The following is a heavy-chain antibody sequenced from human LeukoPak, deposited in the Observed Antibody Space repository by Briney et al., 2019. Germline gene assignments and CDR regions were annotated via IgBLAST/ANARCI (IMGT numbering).Heavy chain of an antibody. CDR3: ARVHYSGMDV. J-gene: IGHJ6*02. V-gene: IGHV4-39*02. CDR1: GGSISSSTYY. CDR2: INYNGNT. Sequence: PSETLSLTCTVSGGSISSSTYYWGWIRQSLGKGLEWIGSINYNGNTYYNPSLKSRVTVSADKSKKLFSLKLDSVTAADTAVYFCARVHYSGMDVWGQGTTVTVSS.